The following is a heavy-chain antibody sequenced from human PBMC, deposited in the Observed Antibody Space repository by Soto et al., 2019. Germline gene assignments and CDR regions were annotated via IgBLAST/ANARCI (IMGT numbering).Heavy chain of an antibody. Sequence: QVQLVQSGAEVKKPGSSVKVSCKASGGTFSSYAISWVRQAPGQGLEWMGGIIPIFGTANYAQKFQGRVTITGHESTSTAYMELSSVGSEDTAVYYCATREGGYGSGISSTYYFDYWGQGTLVTVSS. J-gene: IGHJ4*02. CDR1: GGTFSSYA. V-gene: IGHV1-69*01. D-gene: IGHD3-10*01. CDR3: ATREGGYGSGISSTYYFDY. CDR2: IIPIFGTA.